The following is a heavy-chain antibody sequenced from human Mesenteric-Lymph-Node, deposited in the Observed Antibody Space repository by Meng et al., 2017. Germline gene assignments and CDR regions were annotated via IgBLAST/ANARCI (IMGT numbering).Heavy chain of an antibody. Sequence: QVRVWQSGAEVKKPGASVKVSCKASGYSFTSYDINWVRQATGQGLEWMGWMNPNSGNTGYAQKFQGRVTITRNTSISTAYMELSSLRSEDTAVYYCASIAALSGYPLFDYWGQGTLVTVSS. CDR1: GYSFTSYD. CDR3: ASIAALSGYPLFDY. V-gene: IGHV1-8*03. J-gene: IGHJ4*02. D-gene: IGHD3-3*01. CDR2: MNPNSGNT.